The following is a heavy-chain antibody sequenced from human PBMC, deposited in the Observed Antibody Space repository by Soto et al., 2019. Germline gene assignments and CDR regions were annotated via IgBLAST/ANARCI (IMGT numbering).Heavy chain of an antibody. J-gene: IGHJ4*02. V-gene: IGHV4-59*01. CDR1: GDSISTFY. D-gene: IGHD3-22*01. Sequence: SETLSLTCTVSGDSISTFYRGWMRQSPGKELEWIGYVYYTGSTNYNPSLKSRVTISVDRSKNQFSLKLTSANAADTAVYYCARGRTVRNYADDSSDYFYFFDYWGQGTQVTVYS. CDR2: VYYTGST. CDR3: ARGRTVRNYADDSSDYFYFFDY.